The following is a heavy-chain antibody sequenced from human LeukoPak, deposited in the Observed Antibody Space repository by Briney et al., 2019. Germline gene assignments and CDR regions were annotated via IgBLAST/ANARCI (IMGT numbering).Heavy chain of an antibody. J-gene: IGHJ4*02. CDR1: GFTFSDYY. D-gene: IGHD2-15*01. CDR2: ISSSSSYT. Sequence: PGGSLRLSCAASGFTFSDYYMSWIRQAPGKGLEWVSYISSSSSYTNYADSVKGRITISRDNAKNSLYLQMNSLRAEDTAVYYCARGCSGARRGIDYWGQGTLVTVSS. CDR3: ARGCSGARRGIDY. V-gene: IGHV3-11*05.